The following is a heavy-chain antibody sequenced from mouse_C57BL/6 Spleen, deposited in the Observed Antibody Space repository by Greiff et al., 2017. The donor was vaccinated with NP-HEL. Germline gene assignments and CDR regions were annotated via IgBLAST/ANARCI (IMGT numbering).Heavy chain of an antibody. CDR3: ARRGYSYAMDY. V-gene: IGHV1-54*01. J-gene: IGHJ4*01. Sequence: QVQLQQSGAELVRPGTSVKVSCKASGYAFTNYLIEWVKQRPGQGLEWIGVINPGSGGTNYNEKFKGKATLTADKSSSPAYMQLSSLTSEDSAVYFCARRGYSYAMDYWGQGTSVTVSS. CDR2: INPGSGGT. D-gene: IGHD2-14*01. CDR1: GYAFTNYL.